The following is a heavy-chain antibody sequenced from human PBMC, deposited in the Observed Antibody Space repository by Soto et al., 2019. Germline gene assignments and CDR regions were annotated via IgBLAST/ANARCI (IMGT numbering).Heavy chain of an antibody. V-gene: IGHV4-59*01. Sequence: SETLSLTCTVSGGSISSYYWSWIRQPPGKGLEWIGYIYYSGSTNYNPSLKSRVTISVDTSKNQFSLKLSSVTAADTAVYYCARDLSPWYYYYMDVWGKGTTVTVSS. CDR2: IYYSGST. J-gene: IGHJ6*03. CDR1: GGSISSYY. CDR3: ARDLSPWYYYYMDV.